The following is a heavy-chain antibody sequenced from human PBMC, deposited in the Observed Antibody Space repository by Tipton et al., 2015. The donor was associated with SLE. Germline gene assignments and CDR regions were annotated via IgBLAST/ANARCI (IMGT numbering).Heavy chain of an antibody. CDR3: ARGLSLRQRITIFGVVHWFDP. V-gene: IGHV4-38-2*02. Sequence: TLSLTCTVSGYSISSGYYWGWIRQPPGKGLEWIGSIYYSGSTYYNPSLKSRVTISVDTSKNQFSLKLSSVTAADTAVYYCARGLSLRQRITIFGVVHWFDPWGQGTLVTVSS. D-gene: IGHD3-3*01. CDR1: GYSISSGYY. J-gene: IGHJ5*02. CDR2: IYYSGST.